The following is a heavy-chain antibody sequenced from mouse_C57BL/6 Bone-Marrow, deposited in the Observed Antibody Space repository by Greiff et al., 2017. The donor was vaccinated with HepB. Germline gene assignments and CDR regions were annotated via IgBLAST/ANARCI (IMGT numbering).Heavy chain of an antibody. CDR3: ARQLRNYAMDY. D-gene: IGHD3-2*02. CDR2: IYPGGGYT. Sequence: QVQLQQSGAELVRPGTSVKMSCKASGYTFTNYWIGWAKQRPGHGLEWIGDIYPGGGYTNYNEKFKGKATLTADKSSSTAYMQFNSLTSEDSAIYYCARQLRNYAMDYWGQGTSVTVSS. J-gene: IGHJ4*01. V-gene: IGHV1-63*01. CDR1: GYTFTNYW.